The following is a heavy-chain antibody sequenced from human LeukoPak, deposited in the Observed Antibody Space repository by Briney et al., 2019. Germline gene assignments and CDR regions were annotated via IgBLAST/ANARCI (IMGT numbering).Heavy chain of an antibody. CDR1: GFSFDDYA. V-gene: IGHV3-9*01. Sequence: PGGSLRLSCAASGFSFDDYAMHWVRQGPGKGLEWVSGINWKSGSIGYADSVKGRFTISRDNAKKSLYLQMNSLRIEDTALYYCAKDTFGGTGTPMVCDFWGQGTLVTVSS. CDR2: INWKSGSI. J-gene: IGHJ4*02. CDR3: AKDTFGGTGTPMVCDF. D-gene: IGHD5-18*01.